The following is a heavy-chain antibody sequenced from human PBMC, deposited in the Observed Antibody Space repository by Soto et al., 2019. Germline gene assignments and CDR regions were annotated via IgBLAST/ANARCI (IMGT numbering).Heavy chain of an antibody. Sequence: SETLSLTCTASGGSISSSSYYWGWIRQPPGKGLEWIGSIYYSGSTYYNPSLKSRVTISVDTSKNQFSLKLSSVTAADTAVYYGARAWGEVTEWFDPWGHGILVTVSS. D-gene: IGHD3-16*01. CDR2: IYYSGST. CDR3: ARAWGEVTEWFDP. CDR1: GGSISSSSYY. V-gene: IGHV4-39*01. J-gene: IGHJ5*02.